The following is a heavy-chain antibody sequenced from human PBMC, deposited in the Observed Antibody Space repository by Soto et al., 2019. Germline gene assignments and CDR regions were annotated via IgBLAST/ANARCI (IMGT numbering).Heavy chain of an antibody. Sequence: TSETLSLTCAVYGGSISSNKWWSWVRQPPGKGLEWIGEIYHSGSTNYNPSLKSRVTISLDKSKNQFSLKLTSVTAADSAVYYCARDDHIVVVPTSLGAMDVWGQGTTVTVSS. CDR3: ARDDHIVVVPTSLGAMDV. V-gene: IGHV4-4*02. CDR1: GGSISSNKW. J-gene: IGHJ6*02. D-gene: IGHD2-2*01. CDR2: IYHSGST.